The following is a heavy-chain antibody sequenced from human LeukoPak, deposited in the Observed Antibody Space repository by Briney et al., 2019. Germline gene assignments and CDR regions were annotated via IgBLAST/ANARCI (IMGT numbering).Heavy chain of an antibody. V-gene: IGHV4-4*02. D-gene: IGHD3-22*01. CDR3: AKVTYYYDSSGWNY. J-gene: IGHJ4*02. CDR1: GGSITTTNF. Sequence: PSGTLSLTCGVSGGSITTTNFWSWVRQTPGQGLEWIGEVSVSGLSDYNPSLRGRVTMSLDTSKNHLSLKLTSVTAADTAVYYCAKVTYYYDSSGWNYWGQGTLVTVSS. CDR2: VSVSGLS.